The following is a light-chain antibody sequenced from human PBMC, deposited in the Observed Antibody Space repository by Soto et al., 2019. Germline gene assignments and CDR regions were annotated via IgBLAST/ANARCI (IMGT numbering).Light chain of an antibody. V-gene: IGKV1-17*01. CDR1: QGIRND. J-gene: IGKJ1*01. CDR3: RRHNSYPRT. CDR2: AAF. Sequence: DIQITQSPSSLSASVGVRVTITCRASQGIRNDLGWYQQNPGKAHKRLIYAAFSLQRGVPSRFSGNGSGTELTLTLRSLQPEDCATYKCRRHNSYPRTYGQWTKVVIK.